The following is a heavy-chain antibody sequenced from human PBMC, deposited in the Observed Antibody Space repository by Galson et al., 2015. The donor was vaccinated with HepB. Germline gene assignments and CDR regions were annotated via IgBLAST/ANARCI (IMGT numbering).Heavy chain of an antibody. D-gene: IGHD6-13*01. CDR3: TSGSAAGTSYYYYGMDV. J-gene: IGHJ6*02. CDR2: IRSKAYGGTT. V-gene: IGHV3-49*04. Sequence: SLRLSCAASGFTFGDYAMSWVRQAPGKGLEWVGFIRSKAYGGTTEYAASVKGRFTISRDDSKSIAYLQMNSLKTEDTAVYYCTSGSAAGTSYYYYGMDVWGQGTTVTVSS. CDR1: GFTFGDYA.